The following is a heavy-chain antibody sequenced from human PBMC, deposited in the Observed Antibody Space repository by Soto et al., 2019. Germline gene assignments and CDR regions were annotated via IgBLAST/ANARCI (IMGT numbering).Heavy chain of an antibody. CDR3: VRENASGPYYSGMDV. CDR1: GFTFDEYA. CDR2: TTWNSDII. V-gene: IGHV3-9*01. J-gene: IGHJ6*02. D-gene: IGHD6-19*01. Sequence: EVQLVESGGGLVQPGRSLRLSCTASGFTFDEYAMHWVRQPLGKGLEWVSGTTWNSDIIAYADSVKGRFTISRDNAKNSLYLQMNSLRAEDTALYYCVRENASGPYYSGMDVWGQGTTVTVSS.